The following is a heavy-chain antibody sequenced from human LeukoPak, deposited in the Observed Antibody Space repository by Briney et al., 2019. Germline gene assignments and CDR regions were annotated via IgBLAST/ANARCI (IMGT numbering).Heavy chain of an antibody. CDR2: IKQDGSEK. D-gene: IGHD5-18*01. Sequence: PGGSLRLSCAASGFTFSSYWMSWVRQAPGKGLEWVANIKQDGSEKYYVDSVKGRFTISRDNAKNSLYLQMNSLRAEDTAVYYCARVDTARYYYGMDVWGQGTTVTVSS. V-gene: IGHV3-7*01. J-gene: IGHJ6*02. CDR3: ARVDTARYYYGMDV. CDR1: GFTFSSYW.